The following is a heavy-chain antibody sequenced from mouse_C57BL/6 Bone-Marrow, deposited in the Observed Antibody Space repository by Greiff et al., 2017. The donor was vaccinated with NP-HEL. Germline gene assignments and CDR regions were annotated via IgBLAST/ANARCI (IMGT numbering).Heavy chain of an antibody. D-gene: IGHD1-1*01. J-gene: IGHJ4*01. CDR1: GYTFTDYY. V-gene: IGHV1-19*01. Sequence: EVQLQQSGPVLVKPGASVKMSCKASGYTFTDYYMNWVKQSHGKSLEWIGVINPYNGGTSYNQKFKGKATLTVDKSSSTAYMELNSLTSEDSAVYYCARLGYYGSHYYAMDYWGQGTSVTVSS. CDR2: INPYNGGT. CDR3: ARLGYYGSHYYAMDY.